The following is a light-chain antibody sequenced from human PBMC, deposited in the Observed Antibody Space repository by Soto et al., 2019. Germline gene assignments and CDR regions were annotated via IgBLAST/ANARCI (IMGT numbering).Light chain of an antibody. J-gene: IGLJ3*02. Sequence: QSALTQPASVSGSPGQSITISCTGASSDLGSYNLVSWYQHHPGKAPKLMIYEGSKRPSGVSNRFSGSKSANTASLTISGLQAEDEADYYCCSDAGSSTWVFGGGTKVTVL. V-gene: IGLV2-23*01. CDR3: CSDAGSSTWV. CDR1: SSDLGSYNL. CDR2: EGS.